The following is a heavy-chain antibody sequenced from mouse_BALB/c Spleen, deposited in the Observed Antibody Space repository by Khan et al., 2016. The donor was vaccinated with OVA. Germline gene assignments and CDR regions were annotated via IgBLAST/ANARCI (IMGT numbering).Heavy chain of an antibody. CDR2: INTYTGEP. Sequence: QIQLVQSGPELKKPGETVKISCKASGYPFTNYGMNWVKQAPGKGLKWMGWINTYTGEPTYADDFKGRFVFSLETSASTAYLQISNLKNEDMTTYFCARISSYWYSDVWGAGTTVTVSS. V-gene: IGHV9-1*02. J-gene: IGHJ1*01. CDR3: ARISSYWYSDV. CDR1: GYPFTNYG. D-gene: IGHD6-2*01.